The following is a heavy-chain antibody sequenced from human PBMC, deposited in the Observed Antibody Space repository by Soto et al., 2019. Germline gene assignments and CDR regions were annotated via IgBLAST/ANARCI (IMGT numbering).Heavy chain of an antibody. D-gene: IGHD3-3*01. V-gene: IGHV5-51*01. CDR1: GYSLTSYW. J-gene: IGHJ6*02. Sequence: EXLNVSWKVSGYSLTSYWIGWVLQMPGKGLEWMGIIHPGDSDTRYSPSFQGQVTISADKSISTAYLQWSSLKASDTAMYYCARHGHDFWRGYSPSEYGMDVWGQGTKVTVYS. CDR3: ARHGHDFWRGYSPSEYGMDV. CDR2: IHPGDSDT.